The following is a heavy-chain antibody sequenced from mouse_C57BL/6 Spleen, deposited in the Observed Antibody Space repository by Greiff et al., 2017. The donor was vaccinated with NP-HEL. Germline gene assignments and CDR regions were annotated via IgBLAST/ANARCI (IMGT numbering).Heavy chain of an antibody. V-gene: IGHV1-64*01. Sequence: VQLQQSGAELVKPGASVKLSCKASGYTFTSYWMHWVKQRPGQGLEWIGMIHPNSGSTNNNEKFKSKATLTVDTSSSTAYMQLSSLTSEDSAVYYCARGVFAYWGQGTLVTVSA. CDR3: ARGVFAY. J-gene: IGHJ3*01. CDR2: IHPNSGST. CDR1: GYTFTSYW.